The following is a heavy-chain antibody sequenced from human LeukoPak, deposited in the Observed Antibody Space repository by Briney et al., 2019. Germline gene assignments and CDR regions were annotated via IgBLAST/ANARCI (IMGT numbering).Heavy chain of an antibody. CDR1: GFTFDDYA. V-gene: IGHV3-9*01. D-gene: IGHD1-26*01. Sequence: SLRLSCAASGFTFDDYAMHWVRQAPAKGLEWVSGISWNSGSIGYADSVKGRFTISRDNAKNSLYLQMNSLRAEDTALYYCAKGARVGAYTSYYFDYWGQGTLVTVSS. CDR2: ISWNSGSI. J-gene: IGHJ4*02. CDR3: AKGARVGAYTSYYFDY.